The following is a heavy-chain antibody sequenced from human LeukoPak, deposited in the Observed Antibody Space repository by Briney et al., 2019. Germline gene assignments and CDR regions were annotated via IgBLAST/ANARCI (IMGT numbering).Heavy chain of an antibody. J-gene: IGHJ4*02. Sequence: PGGSLRLSCAASGFTFSSYGMHWVRQAPGKGLEWVAFIRYDGSNKYYADSVKGRFTISRDNSKNTLYLQMNSLRAEDTAVYYCAKSGVLRYFDWLLSPPPPDYWGQGTLVTVSS. CDR2: IRYDGSNK. V-gene: IGHV3-30*02. CDR1: GFTFSSYG. D-gene: IGHD3-9*01. CDR3: AKSGVLRYFDWLLSPPPPDY.